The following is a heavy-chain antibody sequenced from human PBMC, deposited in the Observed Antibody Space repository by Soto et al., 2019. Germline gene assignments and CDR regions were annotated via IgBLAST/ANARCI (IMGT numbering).Heavy chain of an antibody. CDR3: ARVRIPHCSGGSCYSGSDYYFDY. J-gene: IGHJ4*02. CDR2: IYYSGST. D-gene: IGHD2-15*01. CDR1: GGSISSGGYY. Sequence: SETLSLTCTVSGGSISSGGYYWSWIRRHPGKGLEWIGYIYYSGSTYYNPSLKSRVTISVDTSKNQFSLKLSSVTAADTAVYYCARVRIPHCSGGSCYSGSDYYFDYWGQGTLVTVSS. V-gene: IGHV4-31*03.